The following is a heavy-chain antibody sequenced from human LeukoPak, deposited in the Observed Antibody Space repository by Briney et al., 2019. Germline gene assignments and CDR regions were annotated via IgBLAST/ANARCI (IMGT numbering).Heavy chain of an antibody. Sequence: ASVKVSCKASGYTFTSYGISRVRQAPGQGLEWKGWISAYNGNTNYAQKLQGRVTMTTDTSTSTAYMELRSLRSDDTAVYYCARDRGVITISQPIDYWGQGTLVTVSS. V-gene: IGHV1-18*01. CDR3: ARDRGVITISQPIDY. CDR2: ISAYNGNT. J-gene: IGHJ4*02. CDR1: GYTFTSYG. D-gene: IGHD3-10*01.